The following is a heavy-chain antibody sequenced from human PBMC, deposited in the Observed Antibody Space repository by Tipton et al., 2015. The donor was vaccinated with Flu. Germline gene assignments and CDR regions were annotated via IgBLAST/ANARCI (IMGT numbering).Heavy chain of an antibody. V-gene: IGHV4-38-2*01. D-gene: IGHD4-11*01. Sequence: TLSLTCSVSGYSIRSAYYWGWVRRPPGKGLEWLGNIHRSGHTYYNSSLKSRVTISIDTSNNRFSLSLVSVTATDTAVYYCARRDYSNYVSEPKNWFDPWGQGILVTVSS. CDR1: GYSIRSAYY. CDR2: IHRSGHT. CDR3: ARRDYSNYVSEPKNWFDP. J-gene: IGHJ5*02.